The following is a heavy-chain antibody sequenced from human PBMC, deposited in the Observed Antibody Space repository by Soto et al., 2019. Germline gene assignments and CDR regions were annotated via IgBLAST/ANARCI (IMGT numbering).Heavy chain of an antibody. D-gene: IGHD6-19*01. V-gene: IGHV3-23*01. CDR1: GFTFSSYA. Sequence: EVQLLESGGGLVQPGGSLRLSCPASGFTFSSYAMSWVRQAPGKGLEWVSDISGSGGSTYYADSVKGRFTISRDNSKNTLYLQMNILRAEDTAVYYCAKDRVAVAGTFDYWGQGTLVTVSS. CDR2: ISGSGGST. J-gene: IGHJ4*02. CDR3: AKDRVAVAGTFDY.